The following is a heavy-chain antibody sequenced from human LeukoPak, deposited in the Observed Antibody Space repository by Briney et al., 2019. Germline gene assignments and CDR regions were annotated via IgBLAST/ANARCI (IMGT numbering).Heavy chain of an antibody. CDR3: AREGVVVVAADYYYYGMDV. J-gene: IGHJ6*02. CDR2: ISAYNGNT. D-gene: IGHD2-15*01. Sequence: ASVKVSCKASGYTFTSYGISWVRQAPGQGLEWMGWISAYNGNTNYAQKLQGRVTMTTDTSTSTAYMELRSLRSDDTAVYYCAREGVVVVAADYYYYGMDVWGQGTTVTVSS. V-gene: IGHV1-18*01. CDR1: GYTFTSYG.